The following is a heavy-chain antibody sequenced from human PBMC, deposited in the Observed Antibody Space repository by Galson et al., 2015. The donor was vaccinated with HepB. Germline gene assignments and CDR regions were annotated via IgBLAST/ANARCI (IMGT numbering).Heavy chain of an antibody. D-gene: IGHD1-1*01. Sequence: SLRLSCEASGFSLNTYNMHWVRQGPVKGLEWLAIISGDGKKTFYADSVRGRFTISRDNSKNHLFLQMHSLRHEDTAVYYCARDFNWNYDYCGLGTLVTVSS. V-gene: IGHV3-30*04. J-gene: IGHJ4*02. CDR2: ISGDGKKT. CDR1: GFSLNTYN. CDR3: ARDFNWNYDY.